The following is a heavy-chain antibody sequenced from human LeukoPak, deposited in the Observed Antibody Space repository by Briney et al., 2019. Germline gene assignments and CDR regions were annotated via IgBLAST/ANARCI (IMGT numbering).Heavy chain of an antibody. CDR1: GFTFSNYW. J-gene: IGHJ5*02. CDR2: IEKDGSEK. D-gene: IGHD1-26*01. CDR3: ARDEWELPGSYWFDP. Sequence: GGSLRLSCVASGFTFSNYWMSWARQAPGKGLEWVANIEKDGSEKNYVDSVKDRFTISRDNAKNSLYLQMNSLRVEDTAVYYCARDEWELPGSYWFDPWGQGTQVTVSS. V-gene: IGHV3-7*01.